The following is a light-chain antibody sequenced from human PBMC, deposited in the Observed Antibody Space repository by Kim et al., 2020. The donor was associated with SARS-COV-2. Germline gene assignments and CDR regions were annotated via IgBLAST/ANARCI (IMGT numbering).Light chain of an antibody. V-gene: IGLV2-14*04. CDR1: SIDVGGYNH. CDR3: SSYTSSSTYV. CDR2: DVI. J-gene: IGLJ1*01. Sequence: GQSITLAGTGTSIDVGGYNHVSWYQQHPGKAPKLMIYDVIKRPSGVSNRFSGSKSGNTASLTISGLQAEDEADYYCSSYTSSSTYVFGTGTKVTVL.